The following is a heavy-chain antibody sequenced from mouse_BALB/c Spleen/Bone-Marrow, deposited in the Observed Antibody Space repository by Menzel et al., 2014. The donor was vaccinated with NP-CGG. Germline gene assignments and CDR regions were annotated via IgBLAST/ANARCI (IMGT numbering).Heavy chain of an antibody. Sequence: QVQLQQSGAELAKPGASVKMSCKASGYTFTSYWMHWVKQRPGQGLEWIGYINPSTGYTEYNQKFKDKATLTANKSSSTAYMQLSSLTSEDSAVYYCASTTVVDYWGQGTPLTVSS. V-gene: IGHV1-7*01. D-gene: IGHD1-1*01. J-gene: IGHJ2*01. CDR2: INPSTGYT. CDR3: ASTTVVDY. CDR1: GYTFTSYW.